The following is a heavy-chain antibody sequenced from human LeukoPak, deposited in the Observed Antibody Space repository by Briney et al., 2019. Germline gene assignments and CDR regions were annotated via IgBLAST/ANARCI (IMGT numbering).Heavy chain of an antibody. CDR1: GFTFSNYD. CDR2: IGTTGDT. CDR3: AKGIYYYDSSGYPGGFDY. D-gene: IGHD3-22*01. V-gene: IGHV3-13*03. J-gene: IGHJ4*02. Sequence: GGSLRLSCAACGFTFSNYDMHWVRQAIGKGLEWVSAIGTTGDTCYPGSVKGQFTISRENAKNSLYLQMNSLRAEDMALYYCAKGIYYYDSSGYPGGFDYWGQGTLVTVSS.